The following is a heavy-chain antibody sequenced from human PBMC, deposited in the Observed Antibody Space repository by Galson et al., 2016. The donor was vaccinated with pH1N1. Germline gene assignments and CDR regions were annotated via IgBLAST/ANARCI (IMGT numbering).Heavy chain of an antibody. CDR3: APGGDDYGGNPHWFDP. CDR1: GGTFSTYV. CDR2: IVPITGVT. V-gene: IGHV1-69*04. J-gene: IGHJ5*02. Sequence: SVKVSCKASGGTFSTYVIIWVRQAPGQGLEWMGRIVPITGVTNYAQKFQDRVTITADDSTSTAYMESSSLRSEDTGVYYCAPGGDDYGGNPHWFDPWGQGTLVTVSS. D-gene: IGHD4-23*01.